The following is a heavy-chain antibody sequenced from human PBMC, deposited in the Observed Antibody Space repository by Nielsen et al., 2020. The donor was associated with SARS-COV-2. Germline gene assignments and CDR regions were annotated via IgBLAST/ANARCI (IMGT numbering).Heavy chain of an antibody. CDR2: IYYSGST. V-gene: IGHV4-31*03. J-gene: IGHJ6*03. CDR1: GGSISSGGYY. CDR3: AGIEYEGYYYYYYYMDV. Sequence: SETLSLTCTVSGGSISSGGYYWSWIRQHPGKDLEWIGYIYYSGSTYYNPSLKSRVTISVDTSKNQFSLKLSSVTAADTAVYYCAGIEYEGYYYYYYYMDVWGKGTTVTVSS. D-gene: IGHD6-6*01.